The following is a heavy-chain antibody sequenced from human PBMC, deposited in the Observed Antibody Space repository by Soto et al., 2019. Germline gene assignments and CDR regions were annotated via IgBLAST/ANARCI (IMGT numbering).Heavy chain of an antibody. CDR2: IYTSGST. CDR3: ARGNVYSSSWYRDGGDAFDI. V-gene: IGHV4-4*07. CDR1: GGSISSYY. J-gene: IGHJ3*02. Sequence: SETLSITCTASGGSISSYYWSWIRQPAGKGLEWIGRIYTSGSTNYNPSLKSRVTMSVDTSKNQFSLKLSSVTAADTAVYYCARGNVYSSSWYRDGGDAFDIWGQGTMVT. D-gene: IGHD6-13*01.